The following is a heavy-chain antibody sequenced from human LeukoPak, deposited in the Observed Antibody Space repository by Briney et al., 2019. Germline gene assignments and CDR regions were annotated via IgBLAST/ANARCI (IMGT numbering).Heavy chain of an antibody. CDR2: ISSSSSLI. V-gene: IGHV3-21*01. Sequence: GGSLRLSCAASGFTFSYYSMNWVRQAPGRGLEWVSCISSSSSLIFYSDSVRGRFTISRDNAKNLLYLHMNSLRAEDTAVYYCARTRETYYYDSSGYYYEDYFDYWGQGTLVTVSS. D-gene: IGHD3-22*01. CDR1: GFTFSYYS. J-gene: IGHJ4*02. CDR3: ARTRETYYYDSSGYYYEDYFDY.